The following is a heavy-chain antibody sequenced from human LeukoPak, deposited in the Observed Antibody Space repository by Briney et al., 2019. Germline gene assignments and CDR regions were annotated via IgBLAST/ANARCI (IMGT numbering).Heavy chain of an antibody. V-gene: IGHV4-39*01. CDR2: IYNSGIM. J-gene: IGHJ4*02. D-gene: IGHD4-17*01. CDR1: GGSISSRRYY. Sequence: SETLSLTCTVSGGSISSRRYYWGWIRQPPGQGLEGIGSIYNSGIMYYDPSLKSRVTISVDTSKNQFSLNLISVTAADTAVYYCARHVGRAGDEPYFDYWGQGALVTVSS. CDR3: ARHVGRAGDEPYFDY.